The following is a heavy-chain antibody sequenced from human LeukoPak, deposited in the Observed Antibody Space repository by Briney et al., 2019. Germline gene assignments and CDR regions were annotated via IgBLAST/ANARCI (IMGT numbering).Heavy chain of an antibody. CDR2: IYPGDSDT. D-gene: IGHD2-2*01. J-gene: IGHJ5*02. V-gene: IGHV5-51*01. CDR3: ARRNGYCSSTSCYAWFDP. Sequence: GESLKISCKGSGYRFTSYWIGWVRQMPGKGLEWMGIIYPGDSDTRYSPSFQGQVTISADKSISTAYLQWSSLKASGTAIYYCARRNGYCSSTSCYAWFDPWGQGTLVTVSS. CDR1: GYRFTSYW.